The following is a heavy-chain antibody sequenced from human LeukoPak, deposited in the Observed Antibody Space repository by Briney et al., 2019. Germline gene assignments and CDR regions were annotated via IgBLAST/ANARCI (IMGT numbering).Heavy chain of an antibody. CDR1: GFTFSSYE. D-gene: IGHD3-3*01. CDR2: RRNKANSDTT. CDR3: ASYLDSSSLWSGMDV. V-gene: IGHV3-72*01. Sequence: GGSLRLSCAASGFTFSSYEMNWVRQAPGKGLEWVGRRRNKANSDTTEYAASVKGRFTISRDDSKNSVYLQMNSLKTEDTAVYYCASYLDSSSLWSGMDVWGKGTTVTVSS. J-gene: IGHJ6*04.